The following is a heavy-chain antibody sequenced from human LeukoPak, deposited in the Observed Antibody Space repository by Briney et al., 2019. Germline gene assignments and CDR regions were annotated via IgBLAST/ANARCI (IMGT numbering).Heavy chain of an antibody. V-gene: IGHV4-39*07. CDR3: ARISSSNWYNERGAFDI. J-gene: IGHJ3*02. Sequence: TTSETLSLTCAVSGGSISSSSYYWGWIRQPPGKGLEWIGEINHSGRTNYNPSLKSRVTISVDTSKNQFSLKLRSVTAADTAVYYCARISSSNWYNERGAFDIWGQGTMVTVSS. CDR1: GGSISSSSYY. D-gene: IGHD6-13*01. CDR2: INHSGRT.